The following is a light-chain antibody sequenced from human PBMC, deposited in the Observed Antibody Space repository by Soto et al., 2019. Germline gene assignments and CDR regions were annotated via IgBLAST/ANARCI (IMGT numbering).Light chain of an antibody. CDR2: AAS. Sequence: DIQMTQSPSSLSASVGDRVTITCRASQSISSYLNWYQQKPGKAPKLLIYAASSLQSGVPSRFSGSGSGKDFTFTISRLQPEDFATYYCQQSYSTPPTCGQGTKVEIK. V-gene: IGKV1-39*01. J-gene: IGKJ1*01. CDR3: QQSYSTPPT. CDR1: QSISSY.